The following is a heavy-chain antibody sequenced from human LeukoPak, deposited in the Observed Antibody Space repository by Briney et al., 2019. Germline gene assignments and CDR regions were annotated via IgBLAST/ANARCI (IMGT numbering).Heavy chain of an antibody. CDR1: GFTCSTYV. Sequence: GGSLRLSCAASGFTCSTYVMSWVRQAPGKGLGWLSLILHNGDSTYYADSVKGRFTISRDNAKNSLYLQMNSLRAEDTGVYYCARIWVAVLPADGMDVWGLGTTVTVSS. V-gene: IGHV3-23*01. CDR3: ARIWVAVLPADGMDV. CDR2: ILHNGDST. D-gene: IGHD2-2*01. J-gene: IGHJ6*02.